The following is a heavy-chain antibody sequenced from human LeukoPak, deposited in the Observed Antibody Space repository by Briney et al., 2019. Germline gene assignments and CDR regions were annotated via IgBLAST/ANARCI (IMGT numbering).Heavy chain of an antibody. Sequence: PGRSLRLSCAASGFTFCSYGMHWVRQAPGKGLEWVAVIWYDGSNKYYADSVKGRFTISRDNSKNTLYLQMNSLRAEDTAVYYCARGIVGATLPDAFDIWGQGTMVTVSS. V-gene: IGHV3-33*01. CDR3: ARGIVGATLPDAFDI. CDR1: GFTFCSYG. J-gene: IGHJ3*02. D-gene: IGHD1-26*01. CDR2: IWYDGSNK.